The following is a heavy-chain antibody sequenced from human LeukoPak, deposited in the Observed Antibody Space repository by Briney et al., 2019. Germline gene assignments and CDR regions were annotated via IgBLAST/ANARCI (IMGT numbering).Heavy chain of an antibody. CDR3: ARDKLGLGELSLYDQ. Sequence: ASVKVSCKASGYTLTGYYMHWVRQALGQGLEWMGWMNPNSGGTKYAQKFQGRVTMTRDTSISTAYMELSRLRSDDTAMYYCARDKLGLGELSLYDQWGQGTLVTVFS. CDR2: MNPNSGGT. CDR1: GYTLTGYY. D-gene: IGHD3-16*02. V-gene: IGHV1-2*02. J-gene: IGHJ5*02.